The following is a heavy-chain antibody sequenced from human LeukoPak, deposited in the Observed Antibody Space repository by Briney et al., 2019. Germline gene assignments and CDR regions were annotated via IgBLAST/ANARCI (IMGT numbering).Heavy chain of an antibody. CDR2: IKEDGSET. D-gene: IGHD3-3*01. CDR3: ARRTTIFPRRYFFDY. Sequence: GGSLRLSCAASGFNFSNSWMSWVRQAPGKGLEWVANIKEDGSETYYADSVMGRFTISRDNAENSLFLQMTSLRGEDTAVYYCARRTTIFPRRYFFDYWGQGTLVTVSS. J-gene: IGHJ4*02. V-gene: IGHV3-7*01. CDR1: GFNFSNSW.